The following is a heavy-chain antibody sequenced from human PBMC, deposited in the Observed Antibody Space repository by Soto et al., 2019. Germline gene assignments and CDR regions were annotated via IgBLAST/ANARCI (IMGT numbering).Heavy chain of an antibody. J-gene: IGHJ6*02. CDR3: ARGHTTFGFYYYGLDV. CDR2: ILNSGST. D-gene: IGHD3-10*01. CDR1: GGSISSDRYF. V-gene: IGHV4-31*03. Sequence: QVQLQESGPGLVKPSQTLSLTCTVSGGSISSDRYFWSWVRQHPGKGLEWIAYILNSGSTYFNPSRKSRVTISVDTSKSQFSLNLSSVTAADTAVYYCARGHTTFGFYYYGLDVWGQGTTVIVSS.